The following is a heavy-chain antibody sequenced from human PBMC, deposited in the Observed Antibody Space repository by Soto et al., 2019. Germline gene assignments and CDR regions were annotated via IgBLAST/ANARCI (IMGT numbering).Heavy chain of an antibody. CDR2: IYYSGST. J-gene: IGHJ6*02. Sequence: QLQLQESGPGLVKPSETLSLTCTVSGGSISSSSYYWGWIRQPPGKGLEWIGSIYYSGSTYYNPSLKSRVSLSVDPSSNHFSLKLSSVAAAATAVYHCAGPGIALAGYYYGMDVWGQGTTVTVAS. CDR1: GGSISSSSYY. CDR3: AGPGIALAGYYYGMDV. D-gene: IGHD6-19*01. V-gene: IGHV4-39*02.